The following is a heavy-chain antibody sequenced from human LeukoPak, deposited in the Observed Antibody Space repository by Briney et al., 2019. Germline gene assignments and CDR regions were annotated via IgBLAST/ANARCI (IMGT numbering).Heavy chain of an antibody. CDR1: GFTFSNYW. CDR2: IKQDGSET. Sequence: GGSLRLSCAASGFTFSNYWMSWVRRAPGQGLEWVANIKQDGSETYYVDSVRGRFTISRDNAKNSLYLQMNSLRAEDTAVYYCVSCGTTTCIIRFDHWGQGTLVTVSS. CDR3: VSCGTTTCIIRFDH. V-gene: IGHV3-7*01. J-gene: IGHJ4*02. D-gene: IGHD2-2*01.